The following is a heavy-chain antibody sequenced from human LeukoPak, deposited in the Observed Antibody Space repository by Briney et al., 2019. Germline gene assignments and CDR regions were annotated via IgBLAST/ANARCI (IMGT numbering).Heavy chain of an antibody. V-gene: IGHV3-66*01. D-gene: IGHD3-10*02. CDR3: ATISDLLFCFAY. Sequence: PGGSLRLSCTASGFTVSSNYMSWVRQAPGKWLEWVSLIYAGGDTYYPDSVKGRFTLSRDNYKNTVYLQMHSLRVEDTAMYYCATISDLLFCFAYGGQGTLVTVSS. CDR2: IYAGGDT. J-gene: IGHJ4*02. CDR1: GFTVSSNY.